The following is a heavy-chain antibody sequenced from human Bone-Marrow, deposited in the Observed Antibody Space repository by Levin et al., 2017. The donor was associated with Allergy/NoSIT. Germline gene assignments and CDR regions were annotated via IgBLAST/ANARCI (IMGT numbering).Heavy chain of an antibody. D-gene: IGHD3-22*01. Sequence: LSLTCVVSGFPFSRYVLHWVRQAPGKGLEWVAVISHDETSIIYADSVKGRFTISKDNSKNTLYLQMNTLRDEDTAMYYCATAGPTSGYADAFEIWGQGTMVTVSS. CDR1: GFPFSRYV. CDR3: ATAGPTSGYADAFEI. V-gene: IGHV3-30*03. J-gene: IGHJ3*02. CDR2: ISHDETSI.